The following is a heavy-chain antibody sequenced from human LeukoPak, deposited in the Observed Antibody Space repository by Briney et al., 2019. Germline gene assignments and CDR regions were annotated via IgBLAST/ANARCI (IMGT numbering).Heavy chain of an antibody. J-gene: IGHJ6*03. CDR1: GGTFSSYA. CDR3: ANTPLSIAVADWSYMDV. D-gene: IGHD6-19*01. Sequence: SVKVSCKASGGTFSSYAISWVRQAPGQGLEGMGGIIPIFGTANYAQKFQGRVTITADKSTSTAYMELSSLRSEDTAVYYCANTPLSIAVADWSYMDVWGKGTTVTVSS. V-gene: IGHV1-69*06. CDR2: IIPIFGTA.